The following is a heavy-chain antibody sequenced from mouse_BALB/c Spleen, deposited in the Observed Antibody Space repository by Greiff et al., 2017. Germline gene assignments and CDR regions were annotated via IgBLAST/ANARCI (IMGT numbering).Heavy chain of an antibody. Sequence: EVKLVESGGGLVKPGGSLKLSCAASGFTFSSYAMSWVRQTPEKRLEWVGSISSGGSTYYPDSVKGRFTISRDNSRNILDLQMSSLMSKDTTMYYCAKEFITPVKDYFDYWGQGTTLTVSS. CDR2: ISSGGST. CDR3: AKEFITPVKDYFDY. D-gene: IGHD1-1*01. CDR1: GFTFSSYA. J-gene: IGHJ2*01. V-gene: IGHV5-6-5*01.